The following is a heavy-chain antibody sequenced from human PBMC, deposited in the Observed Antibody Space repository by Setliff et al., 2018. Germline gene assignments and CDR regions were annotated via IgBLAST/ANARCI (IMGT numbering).Heavy chain of an antibody. CDR3: ARAAAAAYYYYYMDV. Sequence: SVKVSCKASGGTFSSYAISWVRQAPGQGLEWVGGIIPIFGTANYAQKFQGRVTITADESTSTAYMELSSLRSEDTAVYYCARAAAAAYYYYYMDVWGKGTTVTVSS. D-gene: IGHD2-2*01. CDR1: GGTFSSYA. J-gene: IGHJ6*03. CDR2: IIPIFGTA. V-gene: IGHV1-69*13.